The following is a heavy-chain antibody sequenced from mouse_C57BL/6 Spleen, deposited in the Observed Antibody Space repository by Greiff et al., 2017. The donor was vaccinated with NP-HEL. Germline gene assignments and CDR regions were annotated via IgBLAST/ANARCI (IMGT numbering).Heavy chain of an antibody. V-gene: IGHV1-15*01. CDR3: TRDWGLLTFDY. Sequence: QVQLQQSGAELVRPGASVTLSCKASGYTFTDYEMHWVKPTPVHGLEWIGAIDPETGGTAYNQKFKGKAILTADKSSSTAYMELRSLTSEDSAVYYCTRDWGLLTFDYWGQGTTLTVSS. D-gene: IGHD2-13*01. J-gene: IGHJ2*01. CDR1: GYTFTDYE. CDR2: IDPETGGT.